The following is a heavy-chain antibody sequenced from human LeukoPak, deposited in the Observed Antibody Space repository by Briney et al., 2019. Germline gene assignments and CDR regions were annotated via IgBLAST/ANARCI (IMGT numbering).Heavy chain of an antibody. CDR1: GGSISGSIYY. Sequence: SETLSLTCTVSGGSISGSIYYWGWVRQPPGKGLEWSGKIWYTGNTYYSPSGQGRLTIPVDTSKNQFFLRHSSVTAADTALYYCTRLFESWGEGILVTVSP. CDR3: TRLFES. CDR2: IWYTGNT. V-gene: IGHV4-39*01. J-gene: IGHJ4*02.